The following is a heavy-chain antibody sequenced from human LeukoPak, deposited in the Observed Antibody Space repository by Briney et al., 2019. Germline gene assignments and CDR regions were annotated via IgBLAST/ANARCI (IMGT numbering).Heavy chain of an antibody. D-gene: IGHD6-19*01. CDR3: ARGPGYSSGWYVLSVDY. CDR2: ISYDGSIK. J-gene: IGHJ4*02. Sequence: GGSLRLSCAASGFTFSSYSMNWVRQAPGKGLEWVAVISYDGSIKYYADSVKGRFTTSRDNSKNMLYLQMNSQSAEDTAVYYCARGPGYSSGWYVLSVDYWGQGTLVTVSS. V-gene: IGHV3-30*03. CDR1: GFTFSSYS.